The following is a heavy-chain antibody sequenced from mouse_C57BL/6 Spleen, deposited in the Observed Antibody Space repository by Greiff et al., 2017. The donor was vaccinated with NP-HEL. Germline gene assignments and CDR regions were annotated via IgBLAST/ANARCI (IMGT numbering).Heavy chain of an antibody. CDR2: IYPRSGNT. V-gene: IGHV1-81*01. CDR1: GYTFTSYG. D-gene: IGHD1-1*01. CDR3: ARRDGSSLYYAMDY. Sequence: QVQLQQSGAELARPGASVKLSCKASGYTFTSYGMSWVKQRTGQGLEWIGEIYPRSGNTYYNEKFKGKATLTADKSSSTAYMELRSLTSEDSAVYFCARRDGSSLYYAMDYWGQGTSVTVSS. J-gene: IGHJ4*01.